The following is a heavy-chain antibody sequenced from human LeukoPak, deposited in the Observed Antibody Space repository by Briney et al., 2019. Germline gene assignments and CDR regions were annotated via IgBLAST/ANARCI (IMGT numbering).Heavy chain of an antibody. CDR1: GFTFSSYS. CDR3: ASVDDYSSSWYESAFDI. CDR2: ISSSSSYI. V-gene: IGHV3-21*01. Sequence: GGSLRLSCAASGFTFSSYSMNWVRQAPGKGLEWVSSISSSSSYIYYADSVKGRFSISRDNAKNSLYLQMNSLRAEDTAVYYCASVDDYSSSWYESAFDIWGQGTMVTVSS. J-gene: IGHJ3*02. D-gene: IGHD6-13*01.